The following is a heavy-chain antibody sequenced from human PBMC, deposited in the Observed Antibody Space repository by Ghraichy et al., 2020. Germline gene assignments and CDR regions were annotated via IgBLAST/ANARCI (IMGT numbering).Heavy chain of an antibody. Sequence: GGSLRLSRAASGFTFIAYTMDWVRQAPGKGLEWVSSISSESGYIYIADSLKGRFTISRDNARNSVYLHMNSLRADDTAVYYCARASPRGDYYNYFGLDVWGQGTTVTVSS. CDR2: ISSESGYI. V-gene: IGHV3-21*06. CDR3: ARASPRGDYYNYFGLDV. J-gene: IGHJ6*02. CDR1: GFTFIAYT.